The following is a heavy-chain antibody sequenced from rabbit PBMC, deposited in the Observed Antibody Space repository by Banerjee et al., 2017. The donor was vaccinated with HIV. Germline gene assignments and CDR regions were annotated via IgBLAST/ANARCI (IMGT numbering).Heavy chain of an antibody. CDR3: ARDLTDVVGWNFGW. Sequence: QLEESAGGLVQPGGSLKLSCKASGFTLSRYYMNWVRQAPGKGLEWIGYIDPVFGITYYANWVNGRFSISRENAQNTVFLQMTSLTAADTATYFCARDLTDVVGWNFGWWGQGTLVTVS. CDR1: GFTLSRYY. V-gene: IGHV1S7*01. J-gene: IGHJ6*01. CDR2: IDPVFGIT. D-gene: IGHD4-1*01.